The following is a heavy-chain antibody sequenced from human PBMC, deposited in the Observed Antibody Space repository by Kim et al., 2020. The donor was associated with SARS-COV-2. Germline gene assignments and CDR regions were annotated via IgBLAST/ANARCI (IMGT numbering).Heavy chain of an antibody. Sequence: KDRFTVTRDNAKNSLYLQMNSLRAEDTAVYYCARDHYGSGTSFPNWFDPWGQGTLVTVSS. CDR3: ARDHYGSGTSFPNWFDP. V-gene: IGHV3-48*03. D-gene: IGHD3-10*01. J-gene: IGHJ5*02.